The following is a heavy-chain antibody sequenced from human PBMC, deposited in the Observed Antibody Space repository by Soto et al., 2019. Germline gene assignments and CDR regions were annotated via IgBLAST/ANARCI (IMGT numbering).Heavy chain of an antibody. CDR3: ARGDCVGGTCYSLAGSFYYYMAV. Sequence: EVQLVESGGGLVQPGGSLRLSCAASGFTFSNYWMYWVRQAPGKGLVWVSRINSDGSVTSYADSVKGRLTISRDNVKNTLYLQMVSLRAEDTAVYYCARGDCVGGTCYSLAGSFYYYMAVWGIGTTVTVFS. CDR2: INSDGSVT. CDR1: GFTFSNYW. J-gene: IGHJ6*03. D-gene: IGHD2-15*01. V-gene: IGHV3-74*01.